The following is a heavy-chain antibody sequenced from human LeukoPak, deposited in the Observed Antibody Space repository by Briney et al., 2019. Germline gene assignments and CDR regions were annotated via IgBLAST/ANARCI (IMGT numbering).Heavy chain of an antibody. V-gene: IGHV4-34*01. CDR2: ISHRGIT. CDR3: ARDTPFRI. CDR1: GESLSGHY. J-gene: IGHJ4*02. Sequence: SETLSLTCAVYGESLSGHYWTWIRQPPGKGLEWIGKISHRGITIYNPSLKSRVTISVDTSKNQFSLKLSSVTAADTAVYYCARDTPFRIWGRGTLVTVSS. D-gene: IGHD1-14*01.